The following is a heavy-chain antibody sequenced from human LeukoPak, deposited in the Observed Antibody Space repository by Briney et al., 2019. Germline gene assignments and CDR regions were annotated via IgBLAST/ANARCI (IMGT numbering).Heavy chain of an antibody. V-gene: IGHV3-7*01. CDR3: ARAQSAAIHYYYYYYMDV. J-gene: IGHJ6*03. CDR2: IKQDGSEK. D-gene: IGHD2-2*02. CDR1: GFTFSSYW. Sequence: GGSLRLSCAASGFTFSSYWMSWVRQAPGKGLEWVANIKQDGSEKYYVDSVKGRFTISRDNAKNSLYLQMNSLRAEDTAVYYCARAQSAAIHYYYYYYMDVWGKGTTVTVSS.